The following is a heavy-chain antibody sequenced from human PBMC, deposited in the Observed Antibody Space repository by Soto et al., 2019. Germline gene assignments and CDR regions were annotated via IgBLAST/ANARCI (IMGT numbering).Heavy chain of an antibody. D-gene: IGHD3-22*01. CDR3: ARHYYYGSSGSLDY. Sequence: SETLSLTCTVSGGSISSSSYYWGWIRQPPGKGLEWIGYIYYSGSTYYNPSLKSRVTISVDTSRSQFSLKLSSVTAADTAVYYCARHYYYGSSGSLDYWGQGILVTVSS. CDR1: GGSISSSSYY. V-gene: IGHV4-39*01. J-gene: IGHJ4*02. CDR2: IYYSGST.